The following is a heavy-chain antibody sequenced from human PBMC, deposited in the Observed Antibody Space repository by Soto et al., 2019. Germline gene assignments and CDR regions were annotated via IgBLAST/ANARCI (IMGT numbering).Heavy chain of an antibody. D-gene: IGHD2-15*01. CDR3: AKDGSPDCRGGSCYDPVVYYYDYGIDV. J-gene: IGHJ6*02. Sequence: GVALRLFCAASGFTFSSYVMHWTGQAPGKGLEWVAVISYDGSNKYYADSVKGRFTISRDNSKNTLYLQMSSLRAEDTAVYYCAKDGSPDCRGGSCYDPVVYYYDYGIDVWGQGTTVTVSS. V-gene: IGHV3-30*18. CDR2: ISYDGSNK. CDR1: GFTFSSYV.